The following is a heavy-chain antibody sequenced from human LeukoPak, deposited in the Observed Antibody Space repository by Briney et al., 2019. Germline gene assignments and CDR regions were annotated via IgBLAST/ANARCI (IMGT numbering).Heavy chain of an antibody. D-gene: IGHD3-22*01. CDR2: ISGSGGST. CDR3: ASNFESSGFYPY. V-gene: IGHV3-23*01. CDR1: GFTFSSYA. J-gene: IGHJ4*02. Sequence: GGSLRLSCAASGFTFSSYAMSWVRQAPGKGLEWVSAISGSGGSTYYADSVKGRFTVSRDNSKNTVYLQMSSLRADDTAVYYCASNFESSGFYPYWGQGILVTVSS.